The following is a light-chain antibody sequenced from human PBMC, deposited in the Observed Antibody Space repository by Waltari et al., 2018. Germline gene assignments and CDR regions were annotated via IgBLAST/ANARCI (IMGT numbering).Light chain of an antibody. Sequence: QSALTQPPSVSGSPGQSVTISCSGTSSDVGTYNRVSWYQQPPGTAPKLVIFAVSSRPAGVPDSFFGSKSGCTASLPIFGLQTEDEVDYYCSSYTPGATVLFGGGTKLTVL. CDR2: AVS. V-gene: IGLV2-18*02. CDR1: SSDVGTYNR. J-gene: IGLJ2*01. CDR3: SSYTPGATVL.